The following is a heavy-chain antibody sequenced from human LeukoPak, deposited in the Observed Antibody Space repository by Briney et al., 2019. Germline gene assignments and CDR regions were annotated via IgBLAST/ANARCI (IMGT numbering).Heavy chain of an antibody. V-gene: IGHV4-59*01. D-gene: IGHD3-10*01. CDR2: IYYSGST. Sequence: NASETLSLTCTVSGGSISSYYWSWIRQPPGKGLEWIGYIYYSGSTNYNPSLKSRVTISVDTSKNQFSLKLSSVTAADTAVYYCARDVRGYYYMDVWGKGTTVTISS. J-gene: IGHJ6*03. CDR3: ARDVRGYYYMDV. CDR1: GGSISSYY.